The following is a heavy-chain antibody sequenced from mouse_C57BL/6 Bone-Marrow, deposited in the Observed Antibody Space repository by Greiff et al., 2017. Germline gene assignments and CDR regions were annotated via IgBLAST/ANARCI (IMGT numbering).Heavy chain of an antibody. CDR3: TTRQLDHYYAMDY. CDR1: GFNIKDDY. CDR2: LDPENGDT. V-gene: IGHV14-4*01. Sequence: EVQLQQSGAELVRPGASVKLSCTASGFNIKDDYMHWVKQRPEQGLEWIGWLDPENGDTEYASQFQGKATITADTSSNTAYLQLSSLTSEDTAVYYCTTRQLDHYYAMDYWGQGTSVTVSS. D-gene: IGHD6-1*02. J-gene: IGHJ4*01.